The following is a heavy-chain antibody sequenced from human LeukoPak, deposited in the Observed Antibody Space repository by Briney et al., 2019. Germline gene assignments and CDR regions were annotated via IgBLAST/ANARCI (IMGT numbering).Heavy chain of an antibody. CDR1: EFDFSSHA. CDR2: ISYDGSNK. Sequence: GGSLRLSCAASEFDFSSHAMTWVRQAPGKGLEWVAVISYDGSNKYYADSVKGRFTISRDNSRTTLYLQMNSLRAEDTAVYHCARLYSYGYHLDYWGQGTLVTISS. V-gene: IGHV3-30-3*01. CDR3: ARLYSYGYHLDY. D-gene: IGHD5-18*01. J-gene: IGHJ4*02.